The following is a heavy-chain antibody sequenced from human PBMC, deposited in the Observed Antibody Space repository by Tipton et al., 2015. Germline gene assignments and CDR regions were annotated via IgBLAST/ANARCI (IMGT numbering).Heavy chain of an antibody. V-gene: IGHV4-61*01. Sequence: TLSLTCTVSGGSVSTSNYYWGWIRQSPGKGLEWIGYISYSGSTHYNPSLKRRVTISLDTSKNQVSLRLSSVTAADTAVYYCAAFCYGGNCPDYWGQGTLVIVSA. J-gene: IGHJ4*02. D-gene: IGHD2-15*01. CDR1: GGSVSTSNYY. CDR2: ISYSGST. CDR3: AAFCYGGNCPDY.